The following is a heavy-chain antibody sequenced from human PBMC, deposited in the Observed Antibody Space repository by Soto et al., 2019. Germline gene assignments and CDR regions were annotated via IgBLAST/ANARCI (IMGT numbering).Heavy chain of an antibody. V-gene: IGHV4-4*02. CDR3: ARAAMGGSSWPFDY. D-gene: IGHD6-13*01. Sequence: QVQLQESGPGLVKPSGTLSLTCAVSGGSISSSNWWSWVRQPPGKGLEWIGEIYHSGSTNYNPSLSGRVTISVDKSKNQFSLKLSSVTAADTAGYYCARAAMGGSSWPFDYWGQGTLVTVSS. J-gene: IGHJ4*02. CDR2: IYHSGST. CDR1: GGSISSSNW.